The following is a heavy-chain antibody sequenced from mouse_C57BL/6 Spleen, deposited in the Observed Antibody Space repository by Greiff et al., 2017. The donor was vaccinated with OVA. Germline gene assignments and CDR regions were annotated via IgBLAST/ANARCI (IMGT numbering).Heavy chain of an antibody. D-gene: IGHD4-1*01. CDR1: GYTFTSYW. V-gene: IGHV1-50*01. CDR3: AINWNY. Sequence: QVHVKQPGAELVKPGASVKLSCKASGYTFTSYWMQWVKQRPGQGLEWIGEIDPSDSYTNYNQKFKGKATLTVDTSSSTAYMQLSSLTSEDSAVYYCAINWNYWGQGTTLTVSS. CDR2: IDPSDSYT. J-gene: IGHJ2*01.